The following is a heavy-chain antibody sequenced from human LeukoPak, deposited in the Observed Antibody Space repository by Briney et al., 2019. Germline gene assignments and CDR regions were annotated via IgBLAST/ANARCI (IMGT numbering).Heavy chain of an antibody. CDR1: GFTFSSYA. D-gene: IGHD3-10*01. Sequence: TGGSLRLSCAASGFTFSSYAMSWVRQAPGKGPEWVSAISGSGGSTYYADSVKGRFTISRDNSKNTLYLQMNSLRAEDTAVYYCAKVSWYYYGSGSYSWFDPWGQGTLVTVSS. CDR2: ISGSGGST. J-gene: IGHJ5*02. V-gene: IGHV3-23*01. CDR3: AKVSWYYYGSGSYSWFDP.